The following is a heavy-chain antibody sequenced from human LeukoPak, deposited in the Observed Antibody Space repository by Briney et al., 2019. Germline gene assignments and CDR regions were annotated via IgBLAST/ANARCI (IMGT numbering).Heavy chain of an antibody. CDR1: GFTFSSYE. V-gene: IGHV3-48*03. CDR3: GGVGIHLLGAFDI. Sequence: GGSLRLSCAASGFTFSSYEVNWVRQAPGKGLEWVSYISSSGSTIYYADSVKGRFTISRDNAKNSLYLQMNSLRAEDTAVYYCGGVGIHLLGAFDIWGQGTMVTVSS. D-gene: IGHD5-18*01. J-gene: IGHJ3*02. CDR2: ISSSGSTI.